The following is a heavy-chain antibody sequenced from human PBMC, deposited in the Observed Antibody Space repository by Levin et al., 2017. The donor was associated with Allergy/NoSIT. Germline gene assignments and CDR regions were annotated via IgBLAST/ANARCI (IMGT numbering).Heavy chain of an antibody. Sequence: PSETLSLTCTVSGGSVSGYQWSWIRQPPGKGLEWIGYVSHSGSTHSIPSLKSRVTMSVDKLKNQISVTLTSVTAADTAVYYCARYGTGRFLDFWGQGTLVTVSS. D-gene: IGHD3-10*01. J-gene: IGHJ4*02. CDR1: GGSVSGYQ. V-gene: IGHV4-59*02. CDR3: ARYGTGRFLDF. CDR2: VSHSGST.